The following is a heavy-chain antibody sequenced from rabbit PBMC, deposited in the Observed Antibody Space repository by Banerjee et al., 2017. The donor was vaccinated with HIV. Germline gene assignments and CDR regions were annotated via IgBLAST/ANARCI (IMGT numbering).Heavy chain of an antibody. V-gene: IGHV1S7*01. CDR1: GFDFRGFG. Sequence: QSLEESGGGLVQPGGSLKLSCKASGFDFRGFGVSWVRQAPGKGLEWIGYIYPIFGNTYYARWVNGRLTISSHNAQKTLYLQLNSLTAADTATYFCAYSSGWGADFNLWGPGTLVTVS. CDR3: AYSSGWGADFNL. J-gene: IGHJ4*01. CDR2: IYPIFGNT. D-gene: IGHD4-1*01.